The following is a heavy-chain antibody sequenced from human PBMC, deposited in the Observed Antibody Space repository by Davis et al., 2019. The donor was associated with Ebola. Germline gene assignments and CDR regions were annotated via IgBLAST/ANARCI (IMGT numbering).Heavy chain of an antibody. J-gene: IGHJ5*02. CDR3: ARDVAS. CDR1: GASISSHY. D-gene: IGHD5-12*01. V-gene: IGHV4-59*11. CDR2: IYYDVNT. Sequence: SETLSLTCTVSGASISSHYWSLIRQSPGMGLEWIGHIYYDVNTKYSPSLKSRVTISLDTSKNQFSLKLSSVTAADTALYYCARDVASWGQGTLVTVSS.